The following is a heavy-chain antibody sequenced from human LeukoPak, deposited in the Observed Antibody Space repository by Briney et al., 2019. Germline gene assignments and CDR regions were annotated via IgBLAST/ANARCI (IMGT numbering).Heavy chain of an antibody. CDR2: ISAAGDRT. Sequence: GGSLRLSCAASGFTFSSYAMSWVRQAPGRGLEWVSSISAAGDRTYYADSVKGRFTISRDNSKNTLYLQMNSLRAEDTAVYYCAKDLVAYYDSRGYYSPFDYWGQGILVTVSS. J-gene: IGHJ4*02. CDR1: GFTFSSYA. V-gene: IGHV3-23*01. D-gene: IGHD3-22*01. CDR3: AKDLVAYYDSRGYYSPFDY.